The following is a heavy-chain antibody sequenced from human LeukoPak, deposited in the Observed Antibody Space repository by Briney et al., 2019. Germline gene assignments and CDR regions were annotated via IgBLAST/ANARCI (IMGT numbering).Heavy chain of an antibody. Sequence: SETLSLTCTIDGGSISSYYWSWVRQPAGKGLEWIGRIYTSGSTNYNPSLKSRVTMSVDTSKNQFSPKLSSVTAADTAVYYCWGFGATGPFDYWGQGTLVTVSS. V-gene: IGHV4-4*07. CDR3: WGFGATGPFDY. CDR1: GGSISSYY. D-gene: IGHD1-26*01. CDR2: IYTSGST. J-gene: IGHJ4*02.